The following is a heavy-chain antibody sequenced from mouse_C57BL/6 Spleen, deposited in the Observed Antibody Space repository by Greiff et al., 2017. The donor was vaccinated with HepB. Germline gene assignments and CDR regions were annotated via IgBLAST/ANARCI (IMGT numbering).Heavy chain of an antibody. D-gene: IGHD1-1*01. Sequence: QVQLQQSGPELVKPGASVKISCKASGYAFSSSWMNWVKQRPGKGLEWIGRIYPGDGDTNYNGKFKGKATLTADKSSSTAYMQLSSLTSEDSAVYFCARWGTTETDWYFDVWGTGTTVTVSS. CDR2: IYPGDGDT. V-gene: IGHV1-82*01. CDR1: GYAFSSSW. J-gene: IGHJ1*03. CDR3: ARWGTTETDWYFDV.